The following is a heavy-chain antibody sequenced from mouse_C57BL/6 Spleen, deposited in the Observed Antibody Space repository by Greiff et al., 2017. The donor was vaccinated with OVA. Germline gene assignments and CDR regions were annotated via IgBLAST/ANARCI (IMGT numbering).Heavy chain of an antibody. CDR2: IYPGDGDT. CDR1: GYAFSSSW. J-gene: IGHJ2*01. CDR3: ARSPGSSYSYYFDY. Sequence: QVQLKESGPELVKPGASVKISCKASGYAFSSSWMNWVKQRPGKGLEWIGRIYPGDGDTNDNGKFKGKATLTADKSSSTAYMQLSSLTSEDSAVYFCARSPGSSYSYYFDYWGQGTTLTVSS. V-gene: IGHV1-82*01. D-gene: IGHD1-1*01.